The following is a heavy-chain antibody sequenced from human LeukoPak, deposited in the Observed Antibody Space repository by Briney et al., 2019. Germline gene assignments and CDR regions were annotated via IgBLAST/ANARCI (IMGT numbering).Heavy chain of an antibody. V-gene: IGHV3-23*01. J-gene: IGHJ4*02. D-gene: IGHD3-16*01. CDR2: ISGSGGST. CDR3: AMLGSDYVWGSPYFDY. CDR1: GFTFSSYG. Sequence: AGGPLRLSCAASGFTFSSYGMSWVRQAPGKGLEWVSAISGSGGSTYYADSVKGRFTISRDNSKNTLYLQMNSLRAEDTAVYYCAMLGSDYVWGSPYFDYWGQGTLVTVSS.